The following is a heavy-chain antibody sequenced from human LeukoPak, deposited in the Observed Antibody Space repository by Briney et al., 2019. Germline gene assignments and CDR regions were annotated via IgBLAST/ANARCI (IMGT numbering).Heavy chain of an antibody. J-gene: IGHJ4*02. CDR1: GFTFRTYW. V-gene: IGHV3-30*18. CDR2: ISYDGSNK. D-gene: IGHD3-16*01. CDR3: AKDKITFGGLYYFDY. Sequence: GGSLRLSCAASGFTFRTYWMNWVRQAPGKGLEWVAVISYDGSNKYYADSVKGRFTISRDNSKNTLYLQMNSLRAEDTAVYYCAKDKITFGGLYYFDYWGQGTLVTVSS.